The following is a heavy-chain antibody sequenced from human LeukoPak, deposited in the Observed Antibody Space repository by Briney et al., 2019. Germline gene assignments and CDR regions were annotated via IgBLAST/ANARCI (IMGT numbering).Heavy chain of an antibody. CDR1: GFTFSSYS. CDR2: ISSSSSYI. Sequence: PGGSLRLSCAASGFTFSSYSMNWVRQAPGKGLEWVSSISSSSSYIYYADSVKGRFTFSRDNAKNSLYLQMNSLRAEDTAVYYCAWNYYDSSHPFDYWGQGTLVTVSS. J-gene: IGHJ4*02. V-gene: IGHV3-21*01. D-gene: IGHD3-22*01. CDR3: AWNYYDSSHPFDY.